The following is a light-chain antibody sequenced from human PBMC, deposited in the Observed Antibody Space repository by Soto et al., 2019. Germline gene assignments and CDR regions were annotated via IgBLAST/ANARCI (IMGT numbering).Light chain of an antibody. Sequence: QSALTQPASVSGSPGQSITISCTGTRSDVGGYNYVSWYQQHPGKAPKLMIYEVSNRPSGVSSRFSGSKSGTTASLTISGPQAEDEADYYCSSYTTSGTVLFGGGTKVTVL. CDR2: EVS. V-gene: IGLV2-14*01. CDR1: RSDVGGYNY. J-gene: IGLJ2*01. CDR3: SSYTTSGTVL.